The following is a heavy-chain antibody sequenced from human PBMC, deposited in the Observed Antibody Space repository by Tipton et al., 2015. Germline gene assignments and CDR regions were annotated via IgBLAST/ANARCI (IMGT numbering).Heavy chain of an antibody. V-gene: IGHV4-59*12. CDR2: ISYSGTT. CDR3: ARIRGRYVMDY. J-gene: IGHJ4*02. D-gene: IGHD3-16*01. Sequence: TLSLTCTVSGGSFSDYYWSWIRQPPGKGLEWMGYISYSGTTNFNPSLKSRVTISVDTSKNQFFLNLSSVTAADTAVYYCARIRGRYVMDYWGQGTPVTVSS. CDR1: GGSFSDYY.